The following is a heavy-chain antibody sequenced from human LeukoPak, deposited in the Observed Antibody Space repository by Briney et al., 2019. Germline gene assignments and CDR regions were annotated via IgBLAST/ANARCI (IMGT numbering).Heavy chain of an antibody. CDR3: AKDTPLTAYSPGWSGNSFDS. CDR1: GVTFSGYA. J-gene: IGHJ4*02. Sequence: GGSLRLSCAASGVTFSGYAMSWVRQAPGKGLEWVSTITGSSRSTYYADSVRGRFTISRDNSKNTLYLQMNSLTAEDTAVYYCAKDTPLTAYSPGWSGNSFDSWGQGTLVTVSS. D-gene: IGHD6-19*01. CDR2: ITGSSRST. V-gene: IGHV3-23*01.